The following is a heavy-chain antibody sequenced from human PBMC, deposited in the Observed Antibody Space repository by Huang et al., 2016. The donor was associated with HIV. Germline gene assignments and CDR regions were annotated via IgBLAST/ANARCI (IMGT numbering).Heavy chain of an antibody. CDR3: ARQGVGDFVVEPTGLGAFDI. D-gene: IGHD2-2*01. J-gene: IGHJ3*02. CDR1: GYTFNGYW. CDR2: SYPGDSDT. V-gene: IGHV5-51*01. Sequence: EVQLVQSGAVVKKPGESLTISCKGSGYTFNGYWIGWVRQMPGKGLEWMGISYPGDSDTTYSPSFQGQVTISADKSISTAYLQWSGLKASDTAMYYCARQGVGDFVVEPTGLGAFDIWGQGTMVTVSS.